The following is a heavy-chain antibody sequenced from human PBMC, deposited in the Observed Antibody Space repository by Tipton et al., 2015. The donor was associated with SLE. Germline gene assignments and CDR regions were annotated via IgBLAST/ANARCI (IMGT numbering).Heavy chain of an antibody. CDR1: GGSISSYY. CDR2: IYYSGST. D-gene: IGHD6-6*01. Sequence: TLSLTCTVSGGSISSYYWSWIRQPPGKGLEWIGYIYYSGSTNCNPSLTSRVTISVDTSKNQFSLKLRSVTAADTAVYYCASRLGSSGYFQHWGQGTLATVSS. J-gene: IGHJ1*01. V-gene: IGHV4-59*01. CDR3: ASRLGSSGYFQH.